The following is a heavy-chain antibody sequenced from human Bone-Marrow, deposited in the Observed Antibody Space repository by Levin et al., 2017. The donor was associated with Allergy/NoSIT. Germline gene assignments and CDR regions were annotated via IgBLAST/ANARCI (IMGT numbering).Heavy chain of an antibody. D-gene: IGHD3-10*01. CDR3: ARGAQILLWFGELSPLDY. V-gene: IGHV4-34*01. CDR2: INHSGST. Sequence: SETLSLTCAVYGGSFSGYYWSWIRQPPGKGLEWIGEINHSGSTNYNPSLKSRVTISVDTSKNQFSLKLSSVTAADTAVYYCARGAQILLWFGELSPLDYWGQGTLVTVSS. CDR1: GGSFSGYY. J-gene: IGHJ4*02.